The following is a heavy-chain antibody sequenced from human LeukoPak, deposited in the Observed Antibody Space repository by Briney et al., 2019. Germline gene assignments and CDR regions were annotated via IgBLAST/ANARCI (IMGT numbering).Heavy chain of an antibody. Sequence: NPGGSLRLSCAASGFSFSSYGMMWVRQAPGKGLEWVSSITSTSDSTYYADSVKGRFTISRDNAKNSLYLHLNTLRAEDTAVYYCARASGGYSGSYPQPPAFDIWGQGTMVTVSS. J-gene: IGHJ3*02. CDR3: ARASGGYSGSYPQPPAFDI. CDR1: GFSFSSYG. D-gene: IGHD1-26*01. CDR2: ITSTSDST. V-gene: IGHV3-21*01.